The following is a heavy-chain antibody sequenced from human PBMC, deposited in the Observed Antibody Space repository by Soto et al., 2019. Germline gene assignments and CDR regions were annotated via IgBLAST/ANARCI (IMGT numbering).Heavy chain of an antibody. V-gene: IGHV1-46*01. CDR1: GDSFTSYY. D-gene: IGHD3-3*01. CDR3: ARGRGTSQTYDFWSGYSFSVDNWFDP. Sequence: ASVKLSCKACGDSFTSYYMHWVRQAPKQGLEWMGIINPSGGSTSYAQKFQGRVTMTRDTSTSTVYMELSSLRSEDTAVYYCARGRGTSQTYDFWSGYSFSVDNWFDPWGQGTLVTVSS. CDR2: INPSGGST. J-gene: IGHJ5*02.